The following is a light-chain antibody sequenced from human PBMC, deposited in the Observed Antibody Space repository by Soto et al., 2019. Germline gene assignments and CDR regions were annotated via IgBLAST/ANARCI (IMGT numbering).Light chain of an antibody. CDR3: QQYNNWPPIT. V-gene: IGKV3-15*01. CDR1: QSVSSK. CDR2: GAS. Sequence: ETVMTQSPATLSVSPGERATLSCRASQSVSSKLAWYQQKPGQAPRLLIYGASTRATGIPARFSGSGSGTEFTHTISSLQSEDFAVYYCQQYNNWPPITFGQGTRLEIK. J-gene: IGKJ5*01.